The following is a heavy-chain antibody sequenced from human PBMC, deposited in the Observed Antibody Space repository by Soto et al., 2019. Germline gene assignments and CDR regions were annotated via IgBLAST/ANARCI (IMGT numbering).Heavy chain of an antibody. CDR3: ARDPTGHFIEY. J-gene: IGHJ4*02. Sequence: QVQLVQSGAEVKKPGASVKVSCKTSGYTFTSYGVAWVRQAPGQGLEWMGWISGYNGNTNYAQKLQGRVTMTTDTSTSTAYMELRSLRSADTAVYYGARDPTGHFIEYWGQGTLVTVSS. CDR2: ISGYNGNT. V-gene: IGHV1-18*01. CDR1: GYTFTSYG.